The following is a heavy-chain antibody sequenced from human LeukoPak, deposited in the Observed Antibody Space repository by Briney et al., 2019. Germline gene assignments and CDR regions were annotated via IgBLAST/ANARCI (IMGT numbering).Heavy chain of an antibody. V-gene: IGHV3-30-3*01. CDR2: ISYDESNK. J-gene: IGHJ4*02. CDR3: ARDSYRSGWYGQFDY. Sequence: PGRSLRLSCAASGFTFSNYAMHWVRQAPGKGLEWVAVISYDESNKYYAESVKGRFTISRDNSKNTVYLQMNSLRAEDTAVYYCARDSYRSGWYGQFDYWGQGTLVTISS. CDR1: GFTFSNYA. D-gene: IGHD6-19*01.